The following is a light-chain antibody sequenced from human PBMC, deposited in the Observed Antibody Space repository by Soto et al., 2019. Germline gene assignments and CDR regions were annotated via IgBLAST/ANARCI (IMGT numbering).Light chain of an antibody. CDR2: TAS. CDR1: QAINSY. V-gene: IGKV1-5*03. Sequence: QPPSTLSVSIGNRVTIPCLASQAINSYLAWYQQKPGKAPKLLISTASTLKSGVPSRFSGSGSGTEFTLTISSLQPDDFATYYCQHYNNYSRAFCQGTMADIK. J-gene: IGKJ1*01. CDR3: QHYNNYSRA.